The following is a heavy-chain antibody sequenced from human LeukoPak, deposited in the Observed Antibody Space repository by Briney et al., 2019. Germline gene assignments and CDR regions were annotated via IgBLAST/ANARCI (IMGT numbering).Heavy chain of an antibody. CDR1: GFTFSRYG. CDR2: ISYDGSNK. Sequence: GGSLRLSCAASGFTFSRYGMHWVRQAPGKGLEWVAVISYDGSNKYYADSVKGRFTISRDNSKNTLYLQMNSLRAEDTAVYYCARAHSGSYYVPFDPWGQGTLVTVSS. J-gene: IGHJ5*02. V-gene: IGHV3-30*03. CDR3: ARAHSGSYYVPFDP. D-gene: IGHD1-26*01.